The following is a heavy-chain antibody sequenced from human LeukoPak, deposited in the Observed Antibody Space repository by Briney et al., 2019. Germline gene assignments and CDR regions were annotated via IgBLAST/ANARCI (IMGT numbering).Heavy chain of an antibody. Sequence: PSETLSLTCAVYGGSFSGYYWSWIRQPPGKGLEWIGEINHSGSTNYNPSLKSRVTISVDTSKNQFSLKLSSVTAADTAVYYCASDGDYVGYFDYWGQGTLVTVSS. D-gene: IGHD4-17*01. CDR3: ASDGDYVGYFDY. J-gene: IGHJ4*02. CDR1: GGSFSGYY. V-gene: IGHV4-34*01. CDR2: INHSGST.